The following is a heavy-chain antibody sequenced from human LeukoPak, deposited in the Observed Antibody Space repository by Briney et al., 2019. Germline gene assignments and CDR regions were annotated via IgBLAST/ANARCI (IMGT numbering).Heavy chain of an antibody. CDR1: GFTFSSYE. J-gene: IGHJ1*01. CDR3: ARGRFGSC. Sequence: PGGSLRLSCTASGFTFSSYEMNWVRQAPGKVLEWVSYISSSGNSIYYADSVKGRFTISRDNAKNSLYLQMNSLRAEDMAVYYCARGRFGSCWGQGTLVTVSS. D-gene: IGHD6-13*01. V-gene: IGHV3-48*03. CDR2: ISSSGNSI.